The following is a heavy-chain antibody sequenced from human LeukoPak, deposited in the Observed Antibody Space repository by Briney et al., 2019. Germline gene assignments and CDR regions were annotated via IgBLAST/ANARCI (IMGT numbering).Heavy chain of an antibody. CDR2: ISFDGNKK. V-gene: IGHV3-30-3*01. D-gene: IGHD3-22*01. J-gene: IGHJ6*02. Sequence: PGGSLRLSCAGSGFTFSSYALHWVRQAPGKGLEWMAVISFDGNKKYYADSVKGRFTISRDNAKNSLYLQMNSLRDEDTAVYYCARGTYEYYYGMDVWGQGTTVTVSS. CDR1: GFTFSSYA. CDR3: ARGTYEYYYGMDV.